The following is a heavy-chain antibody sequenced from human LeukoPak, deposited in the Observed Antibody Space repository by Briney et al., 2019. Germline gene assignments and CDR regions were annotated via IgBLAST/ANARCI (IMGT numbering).Heavy chain of an antibody. CDR2: ISSSGSTI. D-gene: IGHD6-13*01. J-gene: IGHJ4*02. CDR1: GFTFSSYE. V-gene: IGHV3-48*03. Sequence: GGSLRLSCAASGFTFSSYEMNWVRQAPGKGLEWVSYISSSGSTIYYADSVKGRFTISRDNAKNSLYLQMNNLRAEDTAVYYCARNSRETSIAAAGGAYFDYWGQGTLVTVSS. CDR3: ARNSRETSIAAAGGAYFDY.